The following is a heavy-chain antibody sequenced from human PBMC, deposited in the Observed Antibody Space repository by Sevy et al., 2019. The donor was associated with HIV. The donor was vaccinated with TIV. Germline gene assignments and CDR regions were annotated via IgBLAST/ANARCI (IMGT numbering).Heavy chain of an antibody. J-gene: IGHJ4*02. CDR2: IWYDGSNK. Sequence: GGSLRLSCAASGFTFSSYGMHWVRQAPGKGLEWVTVIWYDGSNKYYADSVKGRFTISRDNSKNTLYLQMNSLRVEDTAVYYCAAGYTTGWYPGEFDYWGQGTLVTVSS. CDR3: AAGYTTGWYPGEFDY. CDR1: GFTFSSYG. D-gene: IGHD6-19*01. V-gene: IGHV3-33*08.